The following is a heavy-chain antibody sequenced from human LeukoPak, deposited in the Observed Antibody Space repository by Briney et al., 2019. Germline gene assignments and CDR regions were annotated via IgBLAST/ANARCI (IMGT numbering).Heavy chain of an antibody. CDR3: AMVTARLGWFDP. V-gene: IGHV4-39*07. J-gene: IGHJ5*02. D-gene: IGHD2-21*02. CDR1: GGSISSSSYY. CDR2: IYYSGST. Sequence: PSETLSLTCTVSGGSISSSSYYWGWIRQPPGKGLEWIGSIYYSGSTYYKPSLKSRVTILVDTSKNQFSLKLRSVTAADTAVYYCAMVTARLGWFDPWGQGTLVTVSS.